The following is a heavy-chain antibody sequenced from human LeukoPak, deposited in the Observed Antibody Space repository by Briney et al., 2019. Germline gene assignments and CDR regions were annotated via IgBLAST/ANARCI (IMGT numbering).Heavy chain of an antibody. D-gene: IGHD1-20*01. CDR1: DGSISSGGYS. V-gene: IGHV2-5*08. CDR2: IYWDDDK. Sequence: TLSLTCAVSDGSISSGGYSWSWIRQPPGKALEWLALIYWDDDKRYSPSLKSRLTITKDTSKNQVVLTMTNMDPVDTATYYCAHADEYNWNWFDPWGQGTLVTVSS. J-gene: IGHJ5*02. CDR3: AHADEYNWNWFDP.